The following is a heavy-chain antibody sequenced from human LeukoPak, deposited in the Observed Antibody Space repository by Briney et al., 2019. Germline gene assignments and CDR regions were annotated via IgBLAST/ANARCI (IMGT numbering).Heavy chain of an antibody. D-gene: IGHD5-12*01. CDR1: GFTVSSNY. Sequence: GGSLRLSCAASGFTVSSNYMSWVRQAPGKGLEWVSVIYSGGSTYYADSVKGRFTISRDISKNTVYLQMSSLRSEDTALYYCVKEQASGYYRVADYWGQGTLVIVSS. J-gene: IGHJ4*02. CDR2: IYSGGST. V-gene: IGHV3-53*05. CDR3: VKEQASGYYRVADY.